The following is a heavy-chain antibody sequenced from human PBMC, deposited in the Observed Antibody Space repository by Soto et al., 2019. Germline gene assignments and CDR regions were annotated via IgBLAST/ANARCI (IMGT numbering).Heavy chain of an antibody. CDR1: GGSISSSSYY. CDR2: IYYSGTT. D-gene: IGHD1-26*01. V-gene: IGHV4-39*01. CDR3: ARQSPDYLGSVGWFDP. J-gene: IGHJ5*02. Sequence: PSETLSLTCTVSGGSISSSSYYWVWIRQPPGKGLEWIGSIYYSGTTYYNPSLKSRVTISVDTSKNQFSLKLRSVTAADTAVYYCARQSPDYLGSVGWFDPWGQGTQVTVSS.